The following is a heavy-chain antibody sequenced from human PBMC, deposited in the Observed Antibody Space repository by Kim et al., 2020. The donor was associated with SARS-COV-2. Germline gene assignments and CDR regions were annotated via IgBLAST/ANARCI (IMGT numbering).Heavy chain of an antibody. V-gene: IGHV3-30*04. CDR2: ISYDGSNE. CDR1: GFIFNSYT. Sequence: GGSLRLSCVASGFIFNSYTMHWVRQAPGKGLEWVTVISYDGSNEYYADSVKGRFTISRDNSRNTLYLQMNSLRPEDTAVYYCARDISSWIRSAMGIDHWGQGTLVTVSA. CDR3: ARDISSWIRSAMGIDH. D-gene: IGHD5-18*01. J-gene: IGHJ4*02.